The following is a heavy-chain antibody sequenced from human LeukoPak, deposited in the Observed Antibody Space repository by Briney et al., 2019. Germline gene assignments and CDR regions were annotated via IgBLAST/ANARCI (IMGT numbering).Heavy chain of an antibody. J-gene: IGHJ4*02. CDR1: GYTFTSYG. Sequence: GASVKVSCKASGYTFTSYGISWVRQAPGQGLEWMGWISAYNGNTNYAQKLQGRVTMTTDTSTSTAYMELRSLRSEDTAVYYCARSPPGYYDSSGYYLGIDYWGQGTLVTVSS. V-gene: IGHV1-18*01. CDR2: ISAYNGNT. CDR3: ARSPPGYYDSSGYYLGIDY. D-gene: IGHD3-22*01.